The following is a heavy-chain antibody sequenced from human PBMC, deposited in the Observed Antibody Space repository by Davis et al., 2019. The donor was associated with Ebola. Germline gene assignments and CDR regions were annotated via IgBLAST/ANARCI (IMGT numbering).Heavy chain of an antibody. V-gene: IGHV4-30-4*01. CDR1: GGSISSDDHY. CDR2: IHYSGDT. CDR3: ARARRTAMVTLDYGMDV. J-gene: IGHJ6*02. D-gene: IGHD5-18*01. Sequence: MPSETLSLTCTVSGGSISSDDHYWSWIRQPPGKGLEWIGDIHYSGDTNSNPSLKGRLSISVDTSKNQFSLKLSSVTAADTAVYYCARARRTAMVTLDYGMDVWGQGTTVTVSS.